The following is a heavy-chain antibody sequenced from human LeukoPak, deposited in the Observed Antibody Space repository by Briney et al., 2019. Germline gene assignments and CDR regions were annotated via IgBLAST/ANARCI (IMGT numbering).Heavy chain of an antibody. CDR3: ARERELRYFDWLLSNNWFDP. D-gene: IGHD3-9*01. CDR1: GYTFTNYG. V-gene: IGHV1-2*02. CDR2: INPNSGGT. Sequence: ASMKVSCKASGYTFTNYGINWVRQAPGRGLEWMGWINPNSGGTNYAQKCQGRVTMTRDTSISTAYMELSRLRSDDTDVYYCARERELRYFDWLLSNNWFDPWGKGTLVTVSS. J-gene: IGHJ5*02.